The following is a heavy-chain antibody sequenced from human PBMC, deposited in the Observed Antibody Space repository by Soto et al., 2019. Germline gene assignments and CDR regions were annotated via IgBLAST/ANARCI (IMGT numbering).Heavy chain of an antibody. D-gene: IGHD3-10*01. CDR3: AKAPVSRGGGRNWFDP. J-gene: IGHJ5*02. CDR2: ISGSGGST. CDR1: GLTFSSYA. V-gene: IGHV3-23*01. Sequence: PGGSLRLSCAVSGLTFSSYAMSWVRQGPGKGLEWVSAISGSGGSTYYADSVKGRFTISRDNSKNALYLQMNSLRAEDTAVYYCAKAPVSRGGGRNWFDPWGQGTLVTVSS.